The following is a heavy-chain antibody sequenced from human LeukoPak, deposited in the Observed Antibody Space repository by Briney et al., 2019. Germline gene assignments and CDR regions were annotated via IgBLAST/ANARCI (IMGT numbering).Heavy chain of an antibody. CDR2: IIPIFGTA. CDR1: GGTFSSYA. J-gene: IGHJ4*02. Sequence: SVKVSCKASGGTFSSYAISWVRQAPGQGLEWMGGIIPIFGTANYAQKFQGRVTITTDESTSTAYMELSSLRSEDTAVYYCVREGVRYFDFWGQGTLVTVSS. V-gene: IGHV1-69*05. CDR3: VREGVRYFDF. D-gene: IGHD3-10*01.